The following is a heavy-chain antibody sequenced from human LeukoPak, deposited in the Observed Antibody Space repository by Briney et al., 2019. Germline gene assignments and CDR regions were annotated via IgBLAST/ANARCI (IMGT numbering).Heavy chain of an antibody. CDR1: GGSISSYY. V-gene: IGHV4-59*01. CDR3: ARDGEGRYGDPYFDY. D-gene: IGHD4-17*01. CDR2: IYYSGST. Sequence: SETLSLTCTVSGGSISSYYWSWIRQPPGKGLEWIGDIYYSGSTNYNPSLKSRVTISVDTSKNQFSLKLSSVTAADTAVYYCARDGEGRYGDPYFDYWGQGTLVTVSS. J-gene: IGHJ4*02.